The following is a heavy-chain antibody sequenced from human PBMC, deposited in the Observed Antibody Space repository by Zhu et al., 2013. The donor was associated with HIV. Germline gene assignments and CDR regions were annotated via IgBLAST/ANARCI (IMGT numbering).Heavy chain of an antibody. Sequence: QVQLVQSGAEVKKPGASVKVSCKASGYTFTSYGISWVRQAPGQGLEWMGWISAYNGNTNYAQKLQGRVTMTTDTSTSTAYMELRSLRSDDTAVYYCARDLPMVRGVNELDSPPYSDYGMDVWGRRDHGHRLL. D-gene: IGHD3-10*01. V-gene: IGHV1-18*01. CDR1: GYTFTSYG. CDR3: ARDLPMVRGVNELDSPPYSDYGMDV. J-gene: IGHJ6*02. CDR2: ISAYNGNT.